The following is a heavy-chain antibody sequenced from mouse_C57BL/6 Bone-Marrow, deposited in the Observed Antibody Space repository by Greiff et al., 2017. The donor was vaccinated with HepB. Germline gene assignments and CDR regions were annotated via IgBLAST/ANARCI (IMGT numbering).Heavy chain of an antibody. V-gene: IGHV14-4*01. CDR2: IDPENGDT. Sequence: VQLQQSGAELVRPGASVKLSCTASGFNIKDDYMHWVKQRPEQGLEWIGWIDPENGDTEYASKFQGKATITADTSSNTAYLQLSSPTSEDTAVYYCTTHPHYYGSSYWYFDVWGTGTTVTVSS. CDR3: TTHPHYYGSSYWYFDV. CDR1: GFNIKDDY. J-gene: IGHJ1*03. D-gene: IGHD1-1*01.